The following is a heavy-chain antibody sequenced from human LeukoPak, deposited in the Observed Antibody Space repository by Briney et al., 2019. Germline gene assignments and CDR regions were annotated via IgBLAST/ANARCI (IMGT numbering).Heavy chain of an antibody. D-gene: IGHD3-22*01. CDR3: ARGSGYYDTGSFSFVDN. Sequence: SHTHSLTCAISGDSVSSDSAAWNWIRQSPSRGLEWLGRTYYRSQWFIDYAVSVKTRITIKSDTSRNQFSLELNSVTPEDTGVYYCARGSGYYDTGSFSFVDNWGQGTLVTVSS. CDR1: GDSVSSDSAA. CDR2: TYYRSQWFI. V-gene: IGHV6-1*01. J-gene: IGHJ4*02.